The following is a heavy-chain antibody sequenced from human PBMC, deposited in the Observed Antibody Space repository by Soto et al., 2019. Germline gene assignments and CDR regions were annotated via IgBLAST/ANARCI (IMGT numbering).Heavy chain of an antibody. J-gene: IGHJ4*02. CDR2: IYDSGST. CDR3: ARSSRSYFDY. Sequence: SETLSLTCTVSGGSISRSGYFWSWIRQHPGNGLEWIGYIYDSGSTYYNPSLKSRVSLSVDTSKNQFSLNLTSVTAADTAMYYCARSSRSYFDYWGQGTLVTVSS. V-gene: IGHV4-31*03. CDR1: GGSISRSGYF.